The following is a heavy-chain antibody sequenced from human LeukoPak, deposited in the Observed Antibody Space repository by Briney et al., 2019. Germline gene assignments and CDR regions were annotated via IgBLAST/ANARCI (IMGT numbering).Heavy chain of an antibody. D-gene: IGHD2-15*01. CDR1: GYTFTSYY. CDR3: ARDDCSGGSCYRSHGSLAGG. J-gene: IGHJ4*02. CDR2: INPSGGST. V-gene: IGHV1-46*01. Sequence: ASVKVSCKASGYTFTSYYMHWVRQAPGQGLEWMGIINPSGGSTSYAQKFQGRVTMTRDTSTSTVYMELSSLRSEDTAVYYCARDDCSGGSCYRSHGSLAGGWGQGTLVAVSS.